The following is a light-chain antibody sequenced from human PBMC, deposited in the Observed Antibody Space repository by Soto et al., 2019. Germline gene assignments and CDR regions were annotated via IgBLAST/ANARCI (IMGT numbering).Light chain of an antibody. CDR3: ISYTGSSTSYV. V-gene: IGLV2-14*01. J-gene: IGLJ1*01. Sequence: QSVLTQPASVSGSPGQSITISCSGTSSDVGSYDHVAWYQQFPGKTPKLMIYEVSNRPSGVSSRFSGSKSGNTASLTISGLQAEDEADYYCISYTGSSTSYVVGSGPKVTVL. CDR1: SSDVGSYDH. CDR2: EVS.